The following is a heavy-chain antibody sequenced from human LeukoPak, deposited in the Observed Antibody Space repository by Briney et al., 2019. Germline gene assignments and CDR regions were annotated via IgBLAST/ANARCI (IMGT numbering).Heavy chain of an antibody. V-gene: IGHV1-69*04. J-gene: IGHJ4*02. CDR2: IIPILGIA. CDR1: GGTFSSYA. D-gene: IGHD2-2*01. Sequence: SVKASCKASGGTFSSYAISWVRQAPGQGLEWMGRIIPILGIANYAQKFQGRVTITADKSTSTAYMELSSLRSEDTAVYYCAREGKSSTSTRAIDYWGQGTLVTVSS. CDR3: AREGKSSTSTRAIDY.